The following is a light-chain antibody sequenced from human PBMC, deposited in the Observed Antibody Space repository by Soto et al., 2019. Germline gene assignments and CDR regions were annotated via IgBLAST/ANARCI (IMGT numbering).Light chain of an antibody. CDR3: SSYTSINTGV. CDR2: EVS. CDR1: SSDVGGYNY. Sequence: QSALTQPASVSGSPGQSITISCTGTSSDVGGYNYVSWYQQHPGKAPKLMIYEVSNRPSGVSNHFSGSKSGNTASLTISGLQAEGEADYYCSSYTSINTGVFGGGTKLTVL. V-gene: IGLV2-14*01. J-gene: IGLJ3*02.